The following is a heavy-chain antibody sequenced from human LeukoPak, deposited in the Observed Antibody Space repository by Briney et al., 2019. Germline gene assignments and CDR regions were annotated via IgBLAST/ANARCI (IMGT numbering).Heavy chain of an antibody. V-gene: IGHV3-30*18. CDR3: AKDQHSSTWYFDD. CDR1: GFTFSSYA. J-gene: IGHJ4*02. D-gene: IGHD6-13*01. CDR2: ISYDGSKK. Sequence: PGTSLRLSCVGYGFTFSSYAMHWVRQAPGKGLEWVAVISYDGSKKYYADSVKGRFTISRDNSKNTLYLQMNSLRAEDTAVYYCAKDQHSSTWYFDDWGQGTLVTVSS.